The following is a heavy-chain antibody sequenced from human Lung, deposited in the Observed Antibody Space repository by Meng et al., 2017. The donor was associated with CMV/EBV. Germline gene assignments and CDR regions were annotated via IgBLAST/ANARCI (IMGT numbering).Heavy chain of an antibody. CDR3: AKGRVNTAMAHGFDY. CDR2: LQFDGSNK. V-gene: IGHV3-30*02. D-gene: IGHD5-18*01. Sequence: GGSLRLSCTASGFTFSSYGMHWVRQAPGKGLEWVTFLQFDGSNKYYADSVKGRFTISRDNSKNTLYLQMNSLRTEDTAVYYCAKGRVNTAMAHGFDYWGQGTLVTVSS. J-gene: IGHJ4*02. CDR1: GFTFSSYG.